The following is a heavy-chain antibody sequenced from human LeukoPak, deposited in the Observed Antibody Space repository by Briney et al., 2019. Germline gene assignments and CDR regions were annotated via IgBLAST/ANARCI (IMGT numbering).Heavy chain of an antibody. V-gene: IGHV1-24*01. CDR1: GYTLTELS. CDR2: FDPEDGET. Sequence: ASVKVSCKVSGYTLTELSMHWVRQAPGKGLEWMGGFDPEDGETIYAQKFQGRVTMTEDTSTDTAYMELSSLRSEDTAVYYCATDGATFSYYGMDVWGLGTTVTVSS. CDR3: ATDGATFSYYGMDV. D-gene: IGHD1-26*01. J-gene: IGHJ6*02.